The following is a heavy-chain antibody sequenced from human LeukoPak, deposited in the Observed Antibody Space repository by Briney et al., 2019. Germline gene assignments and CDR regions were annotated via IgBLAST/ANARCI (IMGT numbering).Heavy chain of an antibody. D-gene: IGHD3-16*01. CDR1: GYTFTSYG. CDR3: ASYDYVGLEFDH. Sequence: EASVTVSCKASGYTFTSYGISWVRQAPGQGLEWMGWISAYNGNTNYAQKLQGRVTMTTDTSTGTAYMELRSLRFDDTAVYFCASYDYVGLEFDHWGQGTLVTVSS. CDR2: ISAYNGNT. J-gene: IGHJ4*01. V-gene: IGHV1-18*01.